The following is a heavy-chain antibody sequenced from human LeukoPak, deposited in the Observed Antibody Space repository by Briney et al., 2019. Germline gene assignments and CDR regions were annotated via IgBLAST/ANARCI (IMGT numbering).Heavy chain of an antibody. D-gene: IGHD6-13*01. CDR2: ISSSSSYI. Sequence: PGGSLRLSCAASGFTFSSYSMNWVRQAPGKGLEWISSISSSSSYIYYADSVKGRFTISRDNAKNSLYLQMNSLRAEDTAVYYCARFSSSSINYWGQGTLVTVSS. CDR1: GFTFSSYS. V-gene: IGHV3-21*01. CDR3: ARFSSSSINY. J-gene: IGHJ4*02.